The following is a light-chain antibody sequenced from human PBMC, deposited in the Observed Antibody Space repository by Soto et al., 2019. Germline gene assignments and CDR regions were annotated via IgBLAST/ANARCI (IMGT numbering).Light chain of an antibody. V-gene: IGKV3-20*01. CDR3: QQDGSSPT. J-gene: IGKJ5*01. CDR1: QSVSNNY. CDR2: GAS. Sequence: ENVLAQSPGTLSLSPGERATFACRASQSVSNNYLAWYQQKPGQAPRLLIYGASNRATGIPDRFSGSGSGTDFTLTISRLEPEDFAVYYCQQDGSSPTFGQGTRLEIK.